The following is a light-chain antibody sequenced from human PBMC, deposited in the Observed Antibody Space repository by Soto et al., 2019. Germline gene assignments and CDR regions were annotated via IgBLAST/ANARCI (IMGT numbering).Light chain of an antibody. CDR1: SSDVGGYNY. CDR2: DVS. J-gene: IGLJ1*01. V-gene: IGLV2-14*01. CDR3: SSYTSSSTYV. Sequence: QSALTQPASVSGSPGQSITISCTGTSSDVGGYNYVSWYQQHPGKAPKLMIYDVSSRPSGVSDRFSGSKSGNTASLTISGLQAEDEADYYCSSYTSSSTYVFGTWTKLTVL.